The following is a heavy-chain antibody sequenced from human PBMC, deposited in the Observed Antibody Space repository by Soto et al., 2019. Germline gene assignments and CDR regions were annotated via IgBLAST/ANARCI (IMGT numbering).Heavy chain of an antibody. CDR2: INHSGST. Sequence: SSETLSLTCAVYGGSFSGYYWSWIRQPPGKGLEWIGEINHSGSTNYNPSLKSRVTISVDTSKNQFSLKLSSVTAADTAVYYCARGIMVYAIGYYGMDVWGQGTTVTVSS. V-gene: IGHV4-34*01. CDR1: GGSFSGYY. J-gene: IGHJ6*02. D-gene: IGHD2-8*01. CDR3: ARGIMVYAIGYYGMDV.